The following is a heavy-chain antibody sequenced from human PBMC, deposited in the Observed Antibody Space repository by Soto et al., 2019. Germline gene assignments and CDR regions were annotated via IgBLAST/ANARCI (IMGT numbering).Heavy chain of an antibody. CDR2: INPNSGGT. CDR1: GYTFTGYY. J-gene: IGHJ5*02. V-gene: IGHV1-2*02. Sequence: DSVKVSCKASGYTFTGYYMHWVRRAPGQGLEWMGWINPNSGGTNYAQKFQGRVTMTRDTSISTAYMELSRLRSDDTAVYYCARPFNEDSSGYFLRPWSQGTLVTVS. CDR3: ARPFNEDSSGYFLRP. D-gene: IGHD3-22*01.